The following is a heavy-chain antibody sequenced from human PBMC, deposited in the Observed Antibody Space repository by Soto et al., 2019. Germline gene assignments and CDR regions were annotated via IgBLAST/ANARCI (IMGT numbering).Heavy chain of an antibody. CDR3: ARPQQSAVSVPLDDL. CDR1: GFTFSSYA. CDR2: ISYEGHNK. D-gene: IGHD4-17*01. J-gene: IGHJ2*01. V-gene: IGHV3-30-3*01. Sequence: PGGPPRLPCGASGFTFSSYAMNWVRKAPGKGLEWVTVISYEGHNKYYADSVEGRITISVDRSKSTVYLQRSSLRAEDTGGYYCARPQQSAVSVPLDDLWGHGTLVTVSS.